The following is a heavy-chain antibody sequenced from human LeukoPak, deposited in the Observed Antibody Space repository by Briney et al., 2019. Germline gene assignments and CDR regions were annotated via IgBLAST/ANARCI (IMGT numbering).Heavy chain of an antibody. CDR1: GFTFSSYW. CDR2: INTDGSST. D-gene: IGHD2-2*02. Sequence: GGSLRLSCVASGFTFSSYWMHWVRQAPGKGLVWVSRINTDGSSTSYADSVKGRFTISRDNAKNTLYLQMNSLRAEDTAVYYCARDRRRYPTDYWGQGTLVTVSS. J-gene: IGHJ4*02. V-gene: IGHV3-74*01. CDR3: ARDRRRYPTDY.